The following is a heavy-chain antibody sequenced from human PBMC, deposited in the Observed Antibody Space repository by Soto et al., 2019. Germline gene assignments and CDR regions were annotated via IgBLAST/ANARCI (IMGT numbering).Heavy chain of an antibody. V-gene: IGHV3-30-3*01. Sequence: GGSLSLSCPAYGFTFRNSAMYWVPQAPGPGLEWVAVISYDGNNKYYADSVKGRFTISRDNSKNTLYLQMNILRAEDTAVYYCARAGCDGGTCYTLVGLRYGMDVWGQGT. J-gene: IGHJ6*02. CDR3: ARAGCDGGTCYTLVGLRYGMDV. CDR1: GFTFRNSA. D-gene: IGHD2-15*01. CDR2: ISYDGNNK.